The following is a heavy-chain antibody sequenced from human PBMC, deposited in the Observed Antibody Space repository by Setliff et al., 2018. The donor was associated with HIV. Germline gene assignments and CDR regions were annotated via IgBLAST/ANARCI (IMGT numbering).Heavy chain of an antibody. CDR3: AGSWSGYPLSFGY. CDR2: IYYSGST. V-gene: IGHV4-39*07. D-gene: IGHD3-3*01. J-gene: IGHJ4*02. CDR1: GASISSSGYY. Sequence: PSETLSLTCTVSGASISSSGYYWGWIRQPPGKGLEWIGTIYYSGSTYYNPSLKSRVTISVDTSKNQFSLKLSSVTAADTAVYYCAGSWSGYPLSFGYWGQGTLVTVSS.